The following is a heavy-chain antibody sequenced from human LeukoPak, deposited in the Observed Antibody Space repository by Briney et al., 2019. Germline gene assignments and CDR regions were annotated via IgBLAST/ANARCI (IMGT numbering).Heavy chain of an antibody. V-gene: IGHV1-69*01. Sequence: SVKVSCKASGGTFSSYAISWVRQAPGQGLEWMGGIIPIFGTANYAQKFQGRVTITADESTSTAYMELNSLRSEDTAVYYCAASYGSGSYYLYYFDYWGQGTLVTVSS. CDR3: AASYGSGSYYLYYFDY. J-gene: IGHJ4*02. D-gene: IGHD3-10*01. CDR2: IIPIFGTA. CDR1: GGTFSSYA.